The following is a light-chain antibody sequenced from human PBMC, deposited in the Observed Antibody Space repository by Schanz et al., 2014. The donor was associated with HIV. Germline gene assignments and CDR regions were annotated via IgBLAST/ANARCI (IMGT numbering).Light chain of an antibody. CDR2: DVP. CDR1: RSDGGGYDS. J-gene: IGLJ1*01. V-gene: IGLV2-14*03. CDR3: TSYTTSKTHV. Sequence: QSALAQPSSVSGSPGQSITISCAGSRSDGGGYDSPPWYQPPPGKAPKLIIYDVPDRPSGVSNRFSGSKSGVTAFLTISGLQAEDEADYFCTSYTTSKTHVFGSGTKLTVL.